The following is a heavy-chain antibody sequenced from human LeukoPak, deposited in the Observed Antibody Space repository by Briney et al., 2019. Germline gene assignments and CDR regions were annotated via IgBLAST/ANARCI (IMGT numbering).Heavy chain of an antibody. V-gene: IGHV3-53*01. J-gene: IGHJ4*02. Sequence: GGSLRLSCAASGFTISTNYMSWVRQAPGKGLEWVSVMYTGGSTYYADSVKGRFTISRDNSKNTLYLQMNSLRAEDTAVYYCATYCGGHCYTGHYWGQGTLVTVSS. CDR2: MYTGGST. CDR1: GFTISTNY. CDR3: ATYCGGHCYTGHY. D-gene: IGHD2-21*02.